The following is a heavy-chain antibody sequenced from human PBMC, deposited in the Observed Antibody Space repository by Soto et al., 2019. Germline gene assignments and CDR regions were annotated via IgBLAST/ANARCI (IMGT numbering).Heavy chain of an antibody. CDR1: GGTFSSYA. CDR3: ARDRSLHSGTKSYFDY. CDR2: IIPIFGTA. J-gene: IGHJ4*02. V-gene: IGHV1-69*12. D-gene: IGHD1-26*01. Sequence: QVQLVQSGAEVKKPGSSVKVSCKASGGTFSSYAISWVRQAPGQGLEWMGGIIPIFGTANYAQKFQGRVTITADESTSTAYMERSSLRSEDTAVYYCARDRSLHSGTKSYFDYWGQGTLVTVSS.